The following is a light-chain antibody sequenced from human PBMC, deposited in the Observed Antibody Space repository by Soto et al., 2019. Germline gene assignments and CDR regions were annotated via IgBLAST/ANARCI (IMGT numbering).Light chain of an antibody. J-gene: IGLJ1*01. CDR3: QSYDSSLSVLYV. CDR1: SSNIGEGSD. V-gene: IGLV1-40*01. Sequence: QSVRTQPPSVSGAPGQRVTISCTGRSSNIGEGSDVHWYQQLPGSAPKPLIYGNSNRPSGVPDRFSGSKSGTSASLAITGLQVEDEADYYCQSYDSSLSVLYVFGTGTKLTVL. CDR2: GNS.